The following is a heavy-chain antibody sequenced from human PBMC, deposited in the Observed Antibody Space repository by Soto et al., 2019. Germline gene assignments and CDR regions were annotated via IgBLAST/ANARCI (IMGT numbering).Heavy chain of an antibody. Sequence: EVQLVESGGGLVKPGGSLRLSCAASGFPFNNAWMNWVRQAPGRGLEWVGRIKSKSAGGTTDYGAPVAGRFTISRDDSKNTLQLQTNSLKAEDTAGYYCTTADGGKGGCRHYGGQGTLVTVSP. V-gene: IGHV3-15*07. J-gene: IGHJ4*02. CDR2: IKSKSAGGTT. CDR1: GFPFNNAW. CDR3: TTADGGKGGCRHY. D-gene: IGHD3-16*01.